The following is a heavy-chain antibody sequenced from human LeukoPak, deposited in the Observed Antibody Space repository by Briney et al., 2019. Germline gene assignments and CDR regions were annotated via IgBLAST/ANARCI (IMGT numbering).Heavy chain of an antibody. Sequence: GSLRLSCEASGFTFTRHSMNWVRQAPGKGLEWVSFIGIWNSPIYYGDSVRGRFTISRDNAKNSVVLQMNSLRAEDTAVYYCARDRGDSIVGSDFDSWGQGTLVTVSS. J-gene: IGHJ4*02. V-gene: IGHV3-48*01. CDR1: GFTFTRHS. D-gene: IGHD1-26*01. CDR2: IGIWNSPI. CDR3: ARDRGDSIVGSDFDS.